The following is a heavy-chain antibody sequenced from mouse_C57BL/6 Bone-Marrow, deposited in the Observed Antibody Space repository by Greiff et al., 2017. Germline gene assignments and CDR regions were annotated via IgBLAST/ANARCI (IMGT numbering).Heavy chain of an antibody. CDR3: ARDYYGSSYWYFDV. Sequence: EVKVVDSGGGLVQSGRSLRLSCATSGFTFSDFYMEWVRQAPGKGLEWIAASRNKANDYTTEYSASVKGRFIVSRDTSQSILYLQMNALRAEDTAIYYCARDYYGSSYWYFDVWGTGTTVTVSS. CDR2: SRNKANDYTT. D-gene: IGHD1-1*01. V-gene: IGHV7-1*01. CDR1: GFTFSDFY. J-gene: IGHJ1*03.